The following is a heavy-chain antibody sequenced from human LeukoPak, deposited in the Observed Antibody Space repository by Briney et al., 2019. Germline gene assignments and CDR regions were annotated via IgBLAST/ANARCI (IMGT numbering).Heavy chain of an antibody. CDR1: GFTFSSYW. J-gene: IGHJ3*02. V-gene: IGHV3-7*01. D-gene: IGHD6-19*01. Sequence: GGSLRLSCAASGFTFSSYWMSWVRQAPGKGLEGVANIKQDGSEKYYVDSVKGRFTISRDNAKNSLYLQMNSLRAEDTAVYYCARVGGWPLDAFDIWGQGTMVTVSS. CDR2: IKQDGSEK. CDR3: ARVGGWPLDAFDI.